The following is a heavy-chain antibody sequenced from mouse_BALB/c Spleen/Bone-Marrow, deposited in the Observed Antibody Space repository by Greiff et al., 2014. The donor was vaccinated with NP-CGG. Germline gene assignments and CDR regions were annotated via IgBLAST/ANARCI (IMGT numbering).Heavy chain of an antibody. Sequence: EVQLVESGPELEKPGASVKISCKASGHSFTGYNMNWVKQSNGKSLEWIGNIDPYYGGTSYNQKFKGKATLTVDKSSSTAYMQLKSLTSEDSAVYYCARRAGYGNPWYFDVWGAGTTVTVSS. V-gene: IGHV1-39*01. CDR3: ARRAGYGNPWYFDV. D-gene: IGHD2-1*01. CDR1: GHSFTGYN. CDR2: IDPYYGGT. J-gene: IGHJ1*01.